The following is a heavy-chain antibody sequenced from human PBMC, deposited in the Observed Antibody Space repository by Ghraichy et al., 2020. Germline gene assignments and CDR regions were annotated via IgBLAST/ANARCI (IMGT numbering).Heavy chain of an antibody. J-gene: IGHJ4*02. CDR2: ISWDGYNT. D-gene: IGHD3-9*01. CDR1: GFTFNNYA. CDR3: AKVLASYDILTGADY. Sequence: GGSLRLSCAASGFTFNNYAMHWVRQAPGKGLEWVSLISWDGYNTYYADSVKGRFTISRDNRKNALYLQMNSLRTEDTALYFCAKVLASYDILTGADYWGQGTPVTVPS. V-gene: IGHV3-43*01.